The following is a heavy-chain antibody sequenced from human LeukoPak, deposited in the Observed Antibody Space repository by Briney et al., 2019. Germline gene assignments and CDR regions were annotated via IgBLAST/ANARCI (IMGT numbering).Heavy chain of an antibody. V-gene: IGHV1-2*02. CDR2: INPNSGGT. J-gene: IGHJ4*02. CDR3: VSGIYYY. Sequence: ASVKVSCKASGYTFTSYDIIWVRQASGQGLEWMGWINPNSGGTNYAQKFQGRVTMTRDTSISTAYMELSRLRSDDTAVYYCVSGIYYYWGQGTLVTVSS. D-gene: IGHD3-10*01. CDR1: GYTFTSYD.